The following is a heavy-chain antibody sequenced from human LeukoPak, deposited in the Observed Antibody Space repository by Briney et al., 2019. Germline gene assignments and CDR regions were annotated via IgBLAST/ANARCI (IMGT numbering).Heavy chain of an antibody. J-gene: IGHJ6*03. V-gene: IGHV1-46*01. CDR3: ARGGLRHYNMDA. CDR2: ITPSGGNT. D-gene: IGHD3-16*01. CDR1: GYTFSSYY. Sequence: ASVKVSCKASGYTFSSYYMHWVRQAPGQGLEWMGIITPSGGNTNYAQKFQGRVTMTRDTSTTTVYMELSSLTSEDTAVYYCARGGLRHYNMDAWGKGTTVTISS.